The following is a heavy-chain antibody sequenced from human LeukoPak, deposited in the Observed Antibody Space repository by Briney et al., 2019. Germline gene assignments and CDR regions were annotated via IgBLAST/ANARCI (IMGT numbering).Heavy chain of an antibody. J-gene: IGHJ5*02. D-gene: IGHD3-3*01. CDR2: INHSGST. Sequence: PSETLSLTCAVSGGSFSDYYWNWIRQPPGKGLEWIGEINHSGSTNYNPSLKSRVTISVDTSKNQFSLKLSSVTAADTAVYYCARSGRITIFGVVIRYNWFDPWGQGTLVTVSS. V-gene: IGHV4-34*01. CDR1: GGSFSDYY. CDR3: ARSGRITIFGVVIRYNWFDP.